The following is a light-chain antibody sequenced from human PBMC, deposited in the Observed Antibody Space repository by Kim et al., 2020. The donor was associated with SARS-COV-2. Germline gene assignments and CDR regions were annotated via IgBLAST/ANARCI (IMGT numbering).Light chain of an antibody. CDR3: SSYSDSDTLV. J-gene: IGLJ2*01. V-gene: IGLV2-14*03. CDR2: DVN. Sequence: GQSFIISCTGTSSDVGGYNYVSWYQQHPGKLPKLMIYDVNNRPSEVSNRFSGSKSGNTASLTISGLQADDEADYYCSSYSDSDTLVFGGGTQLTVL. CDR1: SSDVGGYNY.